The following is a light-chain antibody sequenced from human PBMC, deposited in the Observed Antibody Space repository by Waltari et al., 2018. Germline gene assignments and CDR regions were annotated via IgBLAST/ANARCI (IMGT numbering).Light chain of an antibody. V-gene: IGLV1-44*01. CDR3: ATWDDSLNGQL. CDR2: SND. CDR1: RSNLGSNP. J-gene: IGLJ2*01. Sequence: QSVLTQPPSASGTPGQRVTIPCSGSRSNLGSNPVNWYQQLPGAAPKPLLYSNDQRPSGVPDRFSGSKSGTSASLGISGLQSEDEADYYCATWDDSLNGQLFGGGTKLTVL.